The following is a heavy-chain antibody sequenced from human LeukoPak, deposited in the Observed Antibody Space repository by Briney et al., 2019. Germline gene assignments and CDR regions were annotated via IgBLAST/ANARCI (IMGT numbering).Heavy chain of an antibody. V-gene: IGHV3-74*01. Sequence: GGSLRLSCAASGFTFSSYYIHWVRQAPGKGLVWVSRIDSDGNITTYADSVKGRFTISRDNAKNSLSLQMNSLRAEDTAIYYCARDGSRSSGYFDYWGQGTLVTVSS. CDR3: ARDGSRSSGYFDY. CDR1: GFTFSSYY. CDR2: IDSDGNIT. D-gene: IGHD6-6*01. J-gene: IGHJ4*02.